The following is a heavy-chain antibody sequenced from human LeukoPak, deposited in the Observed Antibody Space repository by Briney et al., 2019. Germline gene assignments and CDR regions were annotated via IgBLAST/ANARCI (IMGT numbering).Heavy chain of an antibody. Sequence: ASVKVSCKASGYTSTSYGISWVRQAPGQGLEWMGWISAYNGNTNYAQKLQGRVTMTTDTSTSTAYMELRSLRSDDTAVYYCARPDIVVVPAATNYCYYYGMDVWGQGTTVTVSS. CDR3: ARPDIVVVPAATNYCYYYGMDV. CDR2: ISAYNGNT. D-gene: IGHD2-2*01. J-gene: IGHJ6*02. V-gene: IGHV1-18*01. CDR1: GYTSTSYG.